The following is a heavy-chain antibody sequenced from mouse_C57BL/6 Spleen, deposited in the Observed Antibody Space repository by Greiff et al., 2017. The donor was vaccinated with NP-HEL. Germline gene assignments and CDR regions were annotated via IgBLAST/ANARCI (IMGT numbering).Heavy chain of an antibody. CDR3: ARGATVVATNY. V-gene: IGHV1-59*01. CDR1: GYTFTDYE. J-gene: IGHJ2*01. D-gene: IGHD1-1*01. Sequence: QVQLKQSGAELVRPGASVTLSCKASGYTFTDYEMHWVKQRPGQGLEWIGVIDPSDSYTNYNQKFKGKATLTVDTSSSTAYMQLSSLTSEDSAVYYCARGATVVATNYWGQGTTLTVSS. CDR2: IDPSDSYT.